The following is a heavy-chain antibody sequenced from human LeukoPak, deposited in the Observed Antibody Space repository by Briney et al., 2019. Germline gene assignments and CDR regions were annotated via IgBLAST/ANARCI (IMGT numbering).Heavy chain of an antibody. CDR3: ARELELRY. D-gene: IGHD1-7*01. Sequence: PSETLSLTCDVYGASFTGYYWSWIRQSPGKGLEWIGEMNQRGSMNYNPSLKSRVTISVDRSKNQFSLKLGSVTAADTAVYYCARELELRYWGQGTLVTVSS. J-gene: IGHJ4*02. CDR2: MNQRGSM. V-gene: IGHV4-34*01. CDR1: GASFTGYY.